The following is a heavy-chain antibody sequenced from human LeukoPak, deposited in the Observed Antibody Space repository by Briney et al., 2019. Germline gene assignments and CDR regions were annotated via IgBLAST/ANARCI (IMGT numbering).Heavy chain of an antibody. CDR1: GFTFDDYG. Sequence: GGSLRLSCAASGFTFDDYGMSWVRQAPGKGLEWVSSISSSSSYIYYADSVKGRFTISRDNAKNSLYLQMNSLRAEDTAVYYCARDCGYSGYDPAFAFDYWGQGTLVTVSS. D-gene: IGHD5-12*01. V-gene: IGHV3-21*01. CDR3: ARDCGYSGYDPAFAFDY. CDR2: ISSSSSYI. J-gene: IGHJ4*02.